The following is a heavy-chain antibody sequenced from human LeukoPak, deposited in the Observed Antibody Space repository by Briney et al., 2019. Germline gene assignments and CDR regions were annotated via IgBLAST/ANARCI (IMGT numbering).Heavy chain of an antibody. CDR1: GGSISSYY. CDR3: ARKNRQDSSVYQRVFDY. Sequence: SETLSLTCTVSGGSISSYYWNWIRQPPGKGLEWIGYMYYSGNTKYNPSLKSRVAISVDTSKNQFSLKLSSVTAADTAVYYCARKNRQDSSVYQRVFDYWGRGPRVTVS. V-gene: IGHV4-59*01. J-gene: IGHJ4*02. CDR2: MYYSGNT. D-gene: IGHD3-22*01.